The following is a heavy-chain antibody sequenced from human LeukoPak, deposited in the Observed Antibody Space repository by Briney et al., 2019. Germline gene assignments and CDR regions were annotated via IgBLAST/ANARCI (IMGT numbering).Heavy chain of an antibody. CDR1: GFTFSGHW. CDR2: INQGGSAK. D-gene: IGHD1-14*01. Sequence: GGSLRLSCAASGFTFSGHWMSWVRQAPGKGLEWVANINQGGSAKYYVDSVKGRFTISRDNANNILYLQMNSLSGEDTAVYYCSRTRYRAEDEWGQGSLV. CDR3: SRTRYRAEDE. J-gene: IGHJ4*02. V-gene: IGHV3-7*01.